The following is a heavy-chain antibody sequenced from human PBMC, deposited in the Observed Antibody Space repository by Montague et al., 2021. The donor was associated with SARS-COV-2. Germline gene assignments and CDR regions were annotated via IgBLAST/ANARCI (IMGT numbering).Heavy chain of an antibody. Sequence: SETLSLTCTVSGGSITNNIYYWAWIRQPPGKGLEWIGSIYYTGNTYYNPSLKSRVTISVVTSKNHFTLKLSSETAAETAVYYCARLKRYFVGSGSPSAFDFWGQGTTVTVSS. CDR3: ARLKRYFVGSGSPSAFDF. CDR2: IYYTGNT. D-gene: IGHD3-22*01. J-gene: IGHJ3*01. V-gene: IGHV4-39*02. CDR1: GGSITNNIYY.